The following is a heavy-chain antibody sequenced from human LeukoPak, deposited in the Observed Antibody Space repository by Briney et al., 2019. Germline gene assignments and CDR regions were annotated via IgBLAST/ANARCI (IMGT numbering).Heavy chain of an antibody. CDR2: ISGSGGST. CDR1: GFTLSRYA. CDR3: AKDRRTTVPFGY. V-gene: IGHV3-23*01. J-gene: IGHJ4*02. D-gene: IGHD4-11*01. Sequence: GFLRLSCAGSGFTLSRYAMSWVRPAPGEGLGWVSAISGSGGSTYYADSVKGRFTISRDNSKNTLYLQMNSLRAEDTAVYYCAKDRRTTVPFGYWGQGTLVTVSS.